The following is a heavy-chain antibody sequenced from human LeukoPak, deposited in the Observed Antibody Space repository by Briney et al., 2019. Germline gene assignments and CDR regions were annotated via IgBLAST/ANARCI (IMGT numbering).Heavy chain of an antibody. CDR1: GFALSSHW. V-gene: IGHV3-7*03. Sequence: GGSLRLSCAASGFALSSHWMTWVRQVPGRGPEWVANVNRDGSEKYYVDSVKGRFIISRDNTKNSLYLQMNSLRAEDTAVYFCARADGDYPWLDAFDTWGPGTMVTVSS. CDR3: ARADGDYPWLDAFDT. J-gene: IGHJ3*02. CDR2: VNRDGSEK. D-gene: IGHD4-17*01.